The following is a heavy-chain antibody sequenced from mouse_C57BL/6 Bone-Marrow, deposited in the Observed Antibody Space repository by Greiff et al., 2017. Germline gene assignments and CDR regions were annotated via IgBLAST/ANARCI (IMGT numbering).Heavy chain of an antibody. Sequence: QVQLQQPGAELVKPGASVKLSCKASGYTFTSYWMQWVKQRPGQGLEWIGEIDPSDSYTNSNQKFKGKATLTVDTSSSPAYMQLSSLTSEDSAVYYCASNWDRYFDVWGTGTTVTVSS. CDR1: GYTFTSYW. J-gene: IGHJ1*03. CDR2: IDPSDSYT. CDR3: ASNWDRYFDV. V-gene: IGHV1-50*01. D-gene: IGHD4-1*01.